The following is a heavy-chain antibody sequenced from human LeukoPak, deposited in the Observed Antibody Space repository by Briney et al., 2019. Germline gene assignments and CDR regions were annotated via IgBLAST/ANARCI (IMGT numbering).Heavy chain of an antibody. Sequence: PGGSLRLSCAASEFIINKYWMSWVRQAPGKGLEWVSGISGSGVTTYYADSVKGRFTISRDNSKNTVYLQMDSLRAEDTAVYYCARKKCGGDCNSFNWFDPWGQGTLVTVSS. J-gene: IGHJ5*02. CDR2: ISGSGVTT. CDR3: ARKKCGGDCNSFNWFDP. CDR1: EFIINKYW. V-gene: IGHV3-23*01. D-gene: IGHD2-21*02.